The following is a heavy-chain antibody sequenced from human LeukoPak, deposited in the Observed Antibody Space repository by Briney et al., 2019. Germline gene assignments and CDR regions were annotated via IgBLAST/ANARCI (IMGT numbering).Heavy chain of an antibody. D-gene: IGHD1-1*01. CDR2: ISGSGGTT. J-gene: IGHJ4*02. Sequence: GGSLRLSCAASGFTFSSYAMSWVRQAPGKGLEWVAVISGSGGTTYYADSVKGRFTISRDNSKNTMDLQMESLRAEDTAVYYCAKDLHNWNSVVVNWGQGTLVTVSS. CDR1: GFTFSSYA. CDR3: AKDLHNWNSVVVN. V-gene: IGHV3-23*01.